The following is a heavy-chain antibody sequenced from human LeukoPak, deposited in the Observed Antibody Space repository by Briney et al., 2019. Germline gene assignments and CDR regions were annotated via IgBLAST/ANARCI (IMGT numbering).Heavy chain of an antibody. J-gene: IGHJ4*02. V-gene: IGHV4-38-2*02. CDR1: GYSISSGYY. CDR2: IYHSGST. CDR3: ARDRGYGDYDY. D-gene: IGHD5-12*01. Sequence: PSETLSLTCTVSGYSISSGYYWGWIRQPPGKGLGWIGIIYHSGSTYYNPSLKSRVTISVDTSKNQFSLKLSSVTAADTAVYYCARDRGYGDYDYWGKGTLVTVSS.